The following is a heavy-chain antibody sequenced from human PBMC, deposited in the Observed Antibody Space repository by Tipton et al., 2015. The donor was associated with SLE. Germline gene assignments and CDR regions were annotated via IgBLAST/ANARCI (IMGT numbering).Heavy chain of an antibody. J-gene: IGHJ4*02. CDR3: ARFGYRIAVGIGNY. D-gene: IGHD6-19*01. Sequence: TLSLTCTVSGGSISSHYWSWIRQPPGKGLEWIGYIYYSGSTYYNPSLKSRVTISVDTSKNQFSLKLSSVTAADTAVYYCARFGYRIAVGIGNYWGQGTLVSVSS. V-gene: IGHV4-59*11. CDR1: GGSISSHY. CDR2: IYYSGST.